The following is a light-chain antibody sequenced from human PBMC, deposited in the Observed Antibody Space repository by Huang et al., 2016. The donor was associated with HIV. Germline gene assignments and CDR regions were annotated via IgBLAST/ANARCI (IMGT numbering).Light chain of an antibody. CDR2: AAI. CDR3: QQSDKTPRT. Sequence: DIQMTQSPSSLSAFIGDRVIISCRASQTISRYLNWYQQKPGKAPKLLIYAAISLQGGVPSTFSGSGSGTDFTLTITNLQPEDSATYYCQQSDKTPRTFGQGTKLEIK. V-gene: IGKV1-39*01. CDR1: QTISRY. J-gene: IGKJ2*01.